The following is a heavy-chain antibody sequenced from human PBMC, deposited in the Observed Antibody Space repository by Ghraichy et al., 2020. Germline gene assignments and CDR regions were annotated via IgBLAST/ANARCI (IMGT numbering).Heavy chain of an antibody. CDR1: GGSISSSSYY. Sequence: SETLSLTCTVSGGSISSSSYYWGWIRQPPGKGLEWIGSIYYSGSTYYNPSLKSRVTISVDTSKNQFSLKLSSVTAADTAVYYCARDQLGISDYWGQGTLVTVSS. CDR2: IYYSGST. V-gene: IGHV4-39*07. CDR3: ARDQLGISDY. D-gene: IGHD7-27*01. J-gene: IGHJ4*02.